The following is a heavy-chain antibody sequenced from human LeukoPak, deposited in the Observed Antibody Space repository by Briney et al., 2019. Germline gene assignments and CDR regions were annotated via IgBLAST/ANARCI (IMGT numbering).Heavy chain of an antibody. CDR1: GYTFTSYG. CDR2: ISAYNGNT. J-gene: IGHJ4*02. Sequence: ASVKVSCKASGYTFTSYGISWVRQAPGQGLEWMGWISAYNGNTNYAQKLQGRVTTTTDTSTSTAYMELRSLRSDDTAVYYCARGPRRAYCSSTSCPLQTDYWGRGTLVTVSS. D-gene: IGHD2-2*01. CDR3: ARGPRRAYCSSTSCPLQTDY. V-gene: IGHV1-18*04.